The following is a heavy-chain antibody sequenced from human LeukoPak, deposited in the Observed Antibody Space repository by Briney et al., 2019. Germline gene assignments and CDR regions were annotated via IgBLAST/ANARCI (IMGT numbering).Heavy chain of an antibody. V-gene: IGHV1-69*13. J-gene: IGHJ4*02. Sequence: ASVKVSCKASGGTFSSYAISWVRQAPGQGLEWMGGIIPIFGTANYAQKFQGRVTITADESTSTAYMELSSLRSEDTAVYYCAKYRASRQPTFDYWGQGTLVTVSS. D-gene: IGHD2-2*01. CDR1: GGTFSSYA. CDR3: AKYRASRQPTFDY. CDR2: IIPIFGTA.